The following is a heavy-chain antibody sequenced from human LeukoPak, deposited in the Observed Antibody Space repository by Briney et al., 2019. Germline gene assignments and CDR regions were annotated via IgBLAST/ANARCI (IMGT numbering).Heavy chain of an antibody. CDR3: ARVPGGLEWADFDY. V-gene: IGHV3-21*01. CDR1: GFTFRVYT. J-gene: IGHJ4*02. CDR2: IVSSSSDI. Sequence: GGPLRLSCAASGFTFRVYTMNWVRQAPGKGLEWVSSIVSSSSDISYADSVKGRFTISRDNAKNSLYLQMNSLRAEDTAVYYCARVPGGLEWADFDYWGQGTLVTVSS. D-gene: IGHD3-3*01.